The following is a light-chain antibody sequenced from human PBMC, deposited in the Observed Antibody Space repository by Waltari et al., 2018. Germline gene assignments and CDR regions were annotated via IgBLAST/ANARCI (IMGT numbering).Light chain of an antibody. CDR2: ATS. J-gene: IGKJ1*01. CDR3: QQSYSTVRT. CDR1: HDIDIY. V-gene: IGKV1-39*01. Sequence: DIQMTQSPSSLSASVGDRVTITCRTSHDIDIYLNWFQQKPGKAPKRLIYATSSLQSGVPSRFSGSGSGTDFTLIISSLQPEDFATYYCQQSYSTVRTFGQGTRVEIK.